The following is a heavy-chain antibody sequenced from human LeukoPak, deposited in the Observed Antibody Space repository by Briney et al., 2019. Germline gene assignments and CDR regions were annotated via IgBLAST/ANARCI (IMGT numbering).Heavy chain of an antibody. Sequence: ASVKVSCKASGGAFSSYAISWVRQAPGQGLEWMGGIIPIFGTANYAQKFQGRVTITTDESTSTAYMELSSLRSEDTAVYYCARGGGILTGYYNFDYWGQGTLVTVSS. J-gene: IGHJ4*02. CDR1: GGAFSSYA. D-gene: IGHD3-9*01. CDR3: ARGGGILTGYYNFDY. CDR2: IIPIFGTA. V-gene: IGHV1-69*05.